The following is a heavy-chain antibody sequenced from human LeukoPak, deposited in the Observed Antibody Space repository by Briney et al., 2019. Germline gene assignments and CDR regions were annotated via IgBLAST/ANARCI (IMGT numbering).Heavy chain of an antibody. CDR1: GGSTSPYY. CDR3: ARPGQSSWWIYFNF. J-gene: IGHJ4*02. Sequence: PSETLSLTCTVSGGSTSPYYWTWIRQLPGKGLEGIGNIHTSGSTDYNPSLKSRVTMSKDTSKEQFSLRLSSVTAADTAVYYCARPGQSSWWIYFNFWGQGALVTVSS. V-gene: IGHV4-4*09. D-gene: IGHD2-15*01. CDR2: IHTSGST.